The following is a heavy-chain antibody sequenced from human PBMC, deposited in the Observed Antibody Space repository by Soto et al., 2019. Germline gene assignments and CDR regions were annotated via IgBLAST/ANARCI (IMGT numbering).Heavy chain of an antibody. CDR3: AKGTTVTTLAFDI. Sequence: EVQLLESGGGLVQPGGSLRLSCAASGFTFSSYAMSWVRQAPGKGLEWVSALSGSGGSTYYADSVKGRFTISRDNSKNPLYLQMNSLRAEDTAVYYCAKGTTVTTLAFDIWGQGTMVTVSS. D-gene: IGHD4-17*01. CDR2: LSGSGGST. CDR1: GFTFSSYA. V-gene: IGHV3-23*01. J-gene: IGHJ3*02.